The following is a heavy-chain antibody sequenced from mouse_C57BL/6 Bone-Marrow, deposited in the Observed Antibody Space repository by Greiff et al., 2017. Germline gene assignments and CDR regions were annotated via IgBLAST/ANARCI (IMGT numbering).Heavy chain of an antibody. CDR3: TTLESAWFAY. J-gene: IGHJ3*01. CDR2: IDPENGDT. CDR1: GFNIKDDY. Sequence: EVKLMESGAELVRPGASVKLSCTASGFNIKDDYMHWVKQRPDQGLEWIGWIDPENGDTEYASKFQGKATITADTSSNTAYLQLSSLTSEDTAVYYCTTLESAWFAYWGQGTLVTVSA. V-gene: IGHV14-4*01.